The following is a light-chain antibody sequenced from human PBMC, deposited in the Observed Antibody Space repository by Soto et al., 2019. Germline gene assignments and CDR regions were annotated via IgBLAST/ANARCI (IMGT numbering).Light chain of an antibody. CDR3: CSYAGSYV. CDR2: DVS. CDR1: SSDVGGYNY. V-gene: IGLV2-11*01. Sequence: QSALTQPHSVSGSPGQSVTISCTGTSSDVGGYNYVSWYQQHPGKAPNLMIYDVSKRPSGVPDRFSGSKSGNTASLTISGLQAEDEADYYCCSYAGSYVFGTGTKVTVL. J-gene: IGLJ1*01.